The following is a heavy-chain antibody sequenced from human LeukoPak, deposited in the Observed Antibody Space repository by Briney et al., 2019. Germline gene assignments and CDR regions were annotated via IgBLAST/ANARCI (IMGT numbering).Heavy chain of an antibody. J-gene: IGHJ4*02. CDR1: EYSFTNYW. CDR2: IYPGDSDT. D-gene: IGHD1-14*01. CDR3: ARSHTLDRITKYYFDF. Sequence: GESLKISCQGSEYSFTNYWIGWVRQMPGKGLEWMGIIYPGDSDTKYSPSFQGQVTISADKSITTAYLQWSSLEASDTAIYYCARSHTLDRITKYYFDFWGQGTLVTVSS. V-gene: IGHV5-51*01.